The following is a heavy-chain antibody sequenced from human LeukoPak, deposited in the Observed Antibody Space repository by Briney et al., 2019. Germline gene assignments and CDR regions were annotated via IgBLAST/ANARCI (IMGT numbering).Heavy chain of an antibody. V-gene: IGHV3-74*01. CDR3: IGGDYDYVWGSYRPI. D-gene: IGHD3-16*02. CDR2: INSDGSST. CDR1: GFTFSSYW. J-gene: IGHJ4*02. Sequence: GGSLRLSCAASGFTFSSYWMHWVRQAPGKGLVWVSRINSDGSSTSYADSVKGRFTISRDNAKNTLYLQMNSLRAEDTAVYYCIGGDYDYVWGSYRPIWGQGTLVTVSS.